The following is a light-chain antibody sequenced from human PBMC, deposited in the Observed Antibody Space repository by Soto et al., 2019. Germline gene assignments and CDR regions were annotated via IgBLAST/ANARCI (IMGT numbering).Light chain of an antibody. J-gene: IGKJ2*01. CDR2: GAS. CDR1: QSVSSS. Sequence: EIVMTQSPVTLSVSPGERATLSCRASQSVSSSLAWFQQKPGQAPRLLIYGASTRATGIPARFSGSGSGTEFTLTISSLQSEDFAVYYCQQYGSSPYTFGQGTKLEIK. CDR3: QQYGSSPYT. V-gene: IGKV3-15*01.